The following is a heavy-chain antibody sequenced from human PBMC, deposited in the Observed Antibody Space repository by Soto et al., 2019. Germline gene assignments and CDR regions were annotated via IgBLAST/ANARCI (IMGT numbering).Heavy chain of an antibody. CDR2: IYYSGST. V-gene: IGHV4-31*03. J-gene: IGHJ4*02. CDR1: GGSISSGGYY. Sequence: SETLSLTCTFSGGSISSGGYYWSWIRQHPGKGLEWIGYIYYSGSTYYNPSLKSRVTISVDTSKNQFSLKLSSVTAADTAVYYCARGNYYDSSGYDYWGQGTLVTVSS. CDR3: ARGNYYDSSGYDY. D-gene: IGHD3-22*01.